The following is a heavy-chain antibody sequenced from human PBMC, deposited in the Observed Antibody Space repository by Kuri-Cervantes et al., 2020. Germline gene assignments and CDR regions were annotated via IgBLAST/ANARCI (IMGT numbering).Heavy chain of an antibody. CDR3: ATTQRGYSYGYPNPFDY. V-gene: IGHV4-34*01. CDR1: GGSFSGYY. Sequence: ESLKISCAVYGGSFSGYYWSWIRQPPGKGLEWIGEINHSGSTNYNPSLKSRVTISVDTSKNQFSLKLSSVTAADTAVYYCATTQRGYSYGYPNPFDYWGQGTLVTVSS. D-gene: IGHD5-18*01. J-gene: IGHJ4*02. CDR2: INHSGST.